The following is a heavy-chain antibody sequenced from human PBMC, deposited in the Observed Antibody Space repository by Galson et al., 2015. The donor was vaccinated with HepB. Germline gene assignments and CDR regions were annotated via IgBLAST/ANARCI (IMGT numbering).Heavy chain of an antibody. Sequence: SVKVSCKASGFTFTNSAMQWVRLARGQRLEWIGWIVVGSGDTNYAQKFQERVTITRDMSTSTANMELSSLRSEDTAVYYCAADRYYGSGNYYNVREAPPSNWFDPWGQGTLVTVSS. J-gene: IGHJ5*02. D-gene: IGHD3-10*01. CDR3: AADRYYGSGNYYNVREAPPSNWFDP. CDR2: IVVGSGDT. CDR1: GFTFTNSA. V-gene: IGHV1-58*02.